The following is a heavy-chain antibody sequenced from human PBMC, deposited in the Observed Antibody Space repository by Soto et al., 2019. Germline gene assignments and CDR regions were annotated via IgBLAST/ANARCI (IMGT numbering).Heavy chain of an antibody. CDR3: VRGTRRFEN. D-gene: IGHD6-25*01. CDR1: GASIINGDHY. Sequence: QVQLQESGPGLLKPSQTLFLTCNVSGASIINGDHYWSWIRQSPGKGLEWIGYIYYTGSSFYTPSLQSRVTISLATSKTQFSLELRSVTAADTAVYYCVRGTRRFENWGQGAPVTVSS. V-gene: IGHV4-30-4*01. J-gene: IGHJ4*01. CDR2: IYYTGSS.